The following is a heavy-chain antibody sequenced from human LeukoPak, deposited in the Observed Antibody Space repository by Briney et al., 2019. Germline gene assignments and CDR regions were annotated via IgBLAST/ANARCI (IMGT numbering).Heavy chain of an antibody. V-gene: IGHV3-64*01. CDR3: ARETAAAGDY. J-gene: IGHJ4*02. CDR2: ISSNGGST. Sequence: QPGGSLRLSCAASGFTFSSYAMHWVRQAPGKGLEYVSAISSNGGSTYHANSVKGRFTISRDNSKNTLYLQMGSLRAEDTAVYYCARETAAAGDYWGQGTLVTVSS. D-gene: IGHD6-13*01. CDR1: GFTFSSYA.